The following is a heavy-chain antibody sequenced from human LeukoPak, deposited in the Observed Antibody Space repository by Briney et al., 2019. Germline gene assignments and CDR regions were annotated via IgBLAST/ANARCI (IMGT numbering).Heavy chain of an antibody. CDR3: ARNAPGGPAAVYYYYYYGMDV. V-gene: IGHV3-7*01. CDR1: GFTFSGYW. CDR2: IKQDGSEK. Sequence: GWSLRLSCAASGFTFSGYWMSWVRQAPGKGLEWVANIKQDGSEKYYVDSVKGRFTISRDNAKNSLYLQMNSLRAEDTAVYYCARNAPGGPAAVYYYYYYGMDVWGQGTTVTVSS. J-gene: IGHJ6*02. D-gene: IGHD2-2*01.